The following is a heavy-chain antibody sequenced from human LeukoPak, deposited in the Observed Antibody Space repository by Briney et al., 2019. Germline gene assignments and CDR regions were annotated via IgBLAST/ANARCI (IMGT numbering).Heavy chain of an antibody. CDR3: ARDRSPITMVRGVILNWFDP. J-gene: IGHJ5*02. D-gene: IGHD3-10*01. V-gene: IGHV1-2*02. CDR2: INPNSGGT. CDR1: GYTFTGYY. Sequence: ASVKVSCKASGYTFTGYYMHWVRQAPGQGLEWMGWINPNSGGTNYAQKFQGRVTMTRDTSISTAYMELSRLRSDDTAVYYCARDRSPITMVRGVILNWFDPWGQGTLVTVSS.